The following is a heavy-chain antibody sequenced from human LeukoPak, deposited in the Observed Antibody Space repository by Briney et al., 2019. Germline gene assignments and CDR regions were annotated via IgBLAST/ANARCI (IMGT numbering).Heavy chain of an antibody. CDR2: ISYDGSNK. CDR1: GFTLSSYA. V-gene: IGHV3-30-3*01. Sequence: PGGSLRLSCAASGFTLSSYAMHWVRQAPGKGLEWVAVISYDGSNKYYADSVKGRFTISRDNSKNTLYLQMNSLRAEDTAVYYCARDQWDSSGWYSGFDYWGQGTLVTVSS. J-gene: IGHJ4*02. CDR3: ARDQWDSSGWYSGFDY. D-gene: IGHD6-19*01.